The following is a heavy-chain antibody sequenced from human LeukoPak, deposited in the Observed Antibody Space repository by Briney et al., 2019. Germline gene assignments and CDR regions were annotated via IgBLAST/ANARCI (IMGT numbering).Heavy chain of an antibody. V-gene: IGHV3-21*04. D-gene: IGHD3-10*01. CDR3: ARHGPRDYASLWFGELLSN. CDR2: ITASGYI. Sequence: GGSLRLSCAASGFTFSRYAMNWVRQAPGKGLQWVSSITASGYIYYADSVKGRFTISRDNAKNSLYLQMNSLRAEDTAVYYCARHGPRDYASLWFGELLSNWGQGTLVTVSS. CDR1: GFTFSRYA. J-gene: IGHJ4*02.